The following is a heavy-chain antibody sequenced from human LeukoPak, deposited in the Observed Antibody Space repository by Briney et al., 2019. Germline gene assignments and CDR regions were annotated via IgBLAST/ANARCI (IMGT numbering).Heavy chain of an antibody. CDR1: EFTFRSYA. J-gene: IGHJ4*02. V-gene: IGHV3-23*01. Sequence: GGSLRLSCAASEFTFRSYAMQWVRQAPGKGLEWVSGISGSGDSTFYADSVKGRFTISRDNSKNTLYLQMHSLRAEDTAVYYCARGYSGYFYYWGQGTLVTVSS. CDR2: ISGSGDST. CDR3: ARGYSGYFYY. D-gene: IGHD5-12*01.